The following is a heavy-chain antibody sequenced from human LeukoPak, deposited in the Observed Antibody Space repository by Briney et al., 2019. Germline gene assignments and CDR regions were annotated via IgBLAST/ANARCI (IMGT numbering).Heavy chain of an antibody. D-gene: IGHD3-10*01. CDR3: ARHAPQLLWFGDPSGVEYFQH. CDR1: GGSISSGGYY. CDR2: IDYSGST. V-gene: IGHV4-31*03. J-gene: IGHJ1*01. Sequence: PSETLSLTCTVSGGSISSGGYYWSWIRQHPGKGLEWIGYIDYSGSTYYNPSLKSRLTISIDTSKNQFSLKLSSVTAADTAVYYCARHAPQLLWFGDPSGVEYFQHWGQGTLVTVSS.